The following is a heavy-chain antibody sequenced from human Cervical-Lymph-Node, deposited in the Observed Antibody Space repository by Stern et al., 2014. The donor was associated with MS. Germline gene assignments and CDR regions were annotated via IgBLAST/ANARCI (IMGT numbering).Heavy chain of an antibody. D-gene: IGHD4-23*01. J-gene: IGHJ4*02. Sequence: EVQLLESGGGLVKPGGSLRLSCAASGFTFSSYSMNWVRQAPGKGLEWGASISSGGSYIYYADSLKGRFTISRDNAKNSLYLQMNSLRAEDTAVYYCARGRGGNYRYYFDYWGQGTLVTVSS. V-gene: IGHV3-21*01. CDR3: ARGRGGNYRYYFDY. CDR1: GFTFSSYS. CDR2: ISSGGSYI.